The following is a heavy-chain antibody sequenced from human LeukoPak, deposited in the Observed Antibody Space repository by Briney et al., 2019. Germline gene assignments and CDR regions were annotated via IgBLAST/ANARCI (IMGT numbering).Heavy chain of an antibody. CDR1: GFTFSSYG. Sequence: PGGSLRLSCAASGFTFSSYGMHWVRQAPGKGLEWVAFIRYGGSNKYYADSVKGRFTISRDNSKNTLYLQMNSLRAEDTAVYYCAKDEIVVVPAASEYYFDYWGQGTLVTVSS. CDR2: IRYGGSNK. D-gene: IGHD2-2*01. CDR3: AKDEIVVVPAASEYYFDY. V-gene: IGHV3-30*02. J-gene: IGHJ4*02.